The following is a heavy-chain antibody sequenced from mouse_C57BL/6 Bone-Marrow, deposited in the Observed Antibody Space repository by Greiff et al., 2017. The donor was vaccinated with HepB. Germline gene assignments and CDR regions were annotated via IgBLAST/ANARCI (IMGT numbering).Heavy chain of an antibody. CDR2: IYPGSGST. CDR3: AREDYGNYDWYFDV. J-gene: IGHJ1*03. CDR1: GYTFTSYW. V-gene: IGHV1-55*01. Sequence: QVQLQQPGAELVKPGASVKMSCKASGYTFTSYWITWVKQRPGQGLEWIGDIYPGSGSTNYNEKFKSKATLTVYTSSSTAYMQLSSLTSEDSAVYYCAREDYGNYDWYFDVWGTGTTVTVSS. D-gene: IGHD2-1*01.